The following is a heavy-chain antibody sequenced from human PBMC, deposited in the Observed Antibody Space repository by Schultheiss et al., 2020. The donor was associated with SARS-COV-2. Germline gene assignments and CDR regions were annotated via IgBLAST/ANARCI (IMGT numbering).Heavy chain of an antibody. D-gene: IGHD3-10*01. CDR3: ARDIGGDQWFGELLHLFDY. CDR1: GGSISSYY. V-gene: IGHV4-59*12. CDR2: IYYSGST. Sequence: SQTLSLTCTVSGGSISSYYWSWIRQPPGKGLEWIGYIYYSGSTNYNPSLKSRVTISVDTSKNQFSLKLSSVTAADTAVYYCARDIGGDQWFGELLHLFDYWGQGTLVTVSS. J-gene: IGHJ4*02.